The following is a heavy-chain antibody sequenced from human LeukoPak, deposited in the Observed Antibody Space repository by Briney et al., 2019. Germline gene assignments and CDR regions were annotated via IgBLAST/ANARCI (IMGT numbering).Heavy chain of an antibody. CDR1: GYSISSSYY. CDR2: IYYSGST. J-gene: IGHJ4*02. V-gene: IGHV4-38-2*01. CDR3: ARHLMRVLDY. Sequence: SETLSLTCAVSGYSISSSYYWGWIRQPPGKGLEWIGSIYYSGSTYYNPSLKSRVTISVDTSKNQFSLKLSSVTAADTAVYYCARHLMRVLDYWGQGTLVTVSS.